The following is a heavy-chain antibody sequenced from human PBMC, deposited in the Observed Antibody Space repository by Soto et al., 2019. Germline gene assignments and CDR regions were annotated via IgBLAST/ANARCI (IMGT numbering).Heavy chain of an antibody. Sequence: QVQLVQSGAEVKKPGSSVKVSCKASGGTFSSYAISWVRQAPGQGLEWMGGIIPIFGTANYAQKFQGRVTITADESETAPYVELSSMRSEHTAVYYCARGDKAGICLVFDISGQGKMAT. J-gene: IGHJ3*02. CDR3: ARGDKAGICLVFDI. CDR2: IIPIFGTA. D-gene: IGHD5-18*01. CDR1: GGTFSSYA. V-gene: IGHV1-69*01.